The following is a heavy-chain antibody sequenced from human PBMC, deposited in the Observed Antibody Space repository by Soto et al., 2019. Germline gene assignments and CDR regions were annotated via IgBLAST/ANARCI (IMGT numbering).Heavy chain of an antibody. Sequence: SVKVSCKASGGTFSSYAISWVRQAPGQGLEWMGGIIPIFGTANYAQKFQGRVTITADKSTSTAYMELSSLRSEDTAVYYCARGRITMIVVALDAFDIWGQGTMVTV. CDR2: IIPIFGTA. CDR1: GGTFSSYA. D-gene: IGHD3-22*01. V-gene: IGHV1-69*06. J-gene: IGHJ3*02. CDR3: ARGRITMIVVALDAFDI.